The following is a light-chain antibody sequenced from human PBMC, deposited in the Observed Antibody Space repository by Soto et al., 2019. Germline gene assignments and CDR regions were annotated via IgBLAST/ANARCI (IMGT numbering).Light chain of an antibody. CDR2: EAS. J-gene: IGKJ2*01. CDR1: ESVTSTY. CDR3: QQYFNSPYMYT. Sequence: DIVLTQSPGILSLSPGDRATLSCRSSESVTSTYLAWYQQKRGQAPRLLIYEASSRASGIPDRFSGSGSGKDLTLSISKVEPEDVAVYYCQQYFNSPYMYTFGQGTVLEI. V-gene: IGKV3-20*01.